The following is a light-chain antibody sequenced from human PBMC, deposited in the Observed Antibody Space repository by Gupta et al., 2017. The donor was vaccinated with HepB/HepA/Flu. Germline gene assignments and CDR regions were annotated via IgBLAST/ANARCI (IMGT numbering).Light chain of an antibody. CDR1: QSFVHSDGNTY. CDR2: KVS. CDR3: MQGAQWPYT. J-gene: IGKJ2*01. Sequence: DVVMTQSALCLRVTLGQPASISCRSSQSFVHSDGNTYLNWFHQRPGQSPRRLIYKVSNRDSGVPDRFRGRGSGTDFTLRISRVEGEDVGVYYCMQGAQWPYTFGQGTKLEIK. V-gene: IGKV2-30*02.